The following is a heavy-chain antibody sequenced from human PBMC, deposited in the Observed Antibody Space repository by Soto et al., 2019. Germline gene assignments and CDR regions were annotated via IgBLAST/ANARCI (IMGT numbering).Heavy chain of an antibody. D-gene: IGHD1-7*01. CDR1: GFTFSTYN. V-gene: IGHV3-21*01. J-gene: IGHJ4*02. Sequence: GWSLRLSCAASGFTFSTYNMNWVRQAPGKGLEWVSSISNNSSSYIYYTDSVKGRFTISRDNAKNSLYLQMNSLRAEDTAVYYCARGQPDVNLRLRTGANYWGQGTLVTVSS. CDR2: ISNNSSSYI. CDR3: ARGQPDVNLRLRTGANY.